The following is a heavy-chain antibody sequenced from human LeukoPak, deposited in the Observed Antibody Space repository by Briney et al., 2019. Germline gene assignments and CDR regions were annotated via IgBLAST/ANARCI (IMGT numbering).Heavy chain of an antibody. J-gene: IGHJ4*02. Sequence: PSETLSLTCTVSGGSINGGNHYWTWIRQPAGKGLEWIGRISPSGTTNYNPSLTSRVTISIDTSKKQFSLKLSFVTAADTAVYYCARVSYQEGADYWGQGTLVTVSS. D-gene: IGHD1-26*01. CDR1: GGSINGGNHY. CDR2: ISPSGTT. V-gene: IGHV4-61*02. CDR3: ARVSYQEGADY.